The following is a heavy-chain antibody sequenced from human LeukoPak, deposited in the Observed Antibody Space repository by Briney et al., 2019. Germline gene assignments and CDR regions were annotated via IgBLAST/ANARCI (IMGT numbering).Heavy chain of an antibody. CDR2: ISGSGGST. Sequence: GGSLRLSCAASGFTFSSYAMSWVRQAPGKGLEWVSAISGSGGSTYYADSVKGRFTISRDNSKNTLYLQMNSLRAEDTAVYYCAKDLPLYCSSTSCHDDAFDIWGQGTMVTVSS. V-gene: IGHV3-23*01. J-gene: IGHJ3*02. CDR3: AKDLPLYCSSTSCHDDAFDI. D-gene: IGHD2-2*01. CDR1: GFTFSSYA.